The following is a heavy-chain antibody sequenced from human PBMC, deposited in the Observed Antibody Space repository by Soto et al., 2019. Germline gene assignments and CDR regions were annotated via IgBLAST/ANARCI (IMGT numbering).Heavy chain of an antibody. CDR2: INPNGGST. D-gene: IGHD6-19*01. CDR3: AREKWLVRRNDPFDI. J-gene: IGHJ3*02. Sequence: QVQLVQSGAEVKKPGASVKVSCKASGYTFINYYMHWVRQAPGQGLEWMGIINPNGGSTTYAQKVQGRVTVTRDTSTNTVNMEMSSLRSEDTAVYYCAREKWLVRRNDPFDIWGQGTMVTVSS. CDR1: GYTFINYY. V-gene: IGHV1-46*01.